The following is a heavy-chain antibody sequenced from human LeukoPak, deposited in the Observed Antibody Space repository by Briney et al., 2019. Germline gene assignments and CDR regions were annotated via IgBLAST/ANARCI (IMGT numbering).Heavy chain of an antibody. CDR1: GFTVSSNY. V-gene: IGHV3-66*01. D-gene: IGHD3-10*01. J-gene: IGHJ4*02. Sequence: GGSLRLSCAASGFTVSSNYMSWVRQAPGKGLEWVSVIYSGGSTYYADSVKGRFTISRDNSKNTLYPQMNSLRAEDTAVYYCARGYGSGSYPFDYWGQGTLVTVSS. CDR3: ARGYGSGSYPFDY. CDR2: IYSGGST.